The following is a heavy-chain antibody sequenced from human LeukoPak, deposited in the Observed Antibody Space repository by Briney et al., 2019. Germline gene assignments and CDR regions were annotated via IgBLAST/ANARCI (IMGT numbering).Heavy chain of an antibody. CDR1: GFTFSSYW. CDR3: AREVYCSSTSCYTGYFQH. J-gene: IGHJ1*01. V-gene: IGHV3-7*01. CDR2: IKQDGSEK. D-gene: IGHD2-2*02. Sequence: GGSLRLSCAASGFTFSSYWMSWVRQAPGKGLGWVANIKQDGSEKYYVDSVKSRFTISRDNAKNSLYLQMNSLRAEDTAVYYCAREVYCSSTSCYTGYFQHWGQGTLVTVSS.